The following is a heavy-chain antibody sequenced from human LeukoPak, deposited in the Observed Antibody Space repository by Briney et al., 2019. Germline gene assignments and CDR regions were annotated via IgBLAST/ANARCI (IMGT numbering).Heavy chain of an antibody. CDR2: IKSKPDGGTT. CDR3: TTDAAPYCGGDCYAVVH. V-gene: IGHV3-15*01. Sequence: GGSLRLSCVASGFTFSNAWMSWVRQAPGKGLEWVGRIKSKPDGGTTEFAAPVEGRFTISRDDSENTVYLQMNSLKAEDLGVYYCTTDAAPYCGGDCYAVVHWGQGALVAVSS. D-gene: IGHD2-21*02. CDR1: GFTFSNAW. J-gene: IGHJ4*02.